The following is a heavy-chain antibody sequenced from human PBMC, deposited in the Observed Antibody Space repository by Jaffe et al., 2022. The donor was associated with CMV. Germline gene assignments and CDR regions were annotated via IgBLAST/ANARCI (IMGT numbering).Heavy chain of an antibody. CDR1: GFTFSSYG. Sequence: QVQLVESGGGVVQPGRSLRLSCAASGFTFSSYGMHWVRQAPGKGLEWVAVISYDGSNKYYADSVKGRFTISRDNSKNTLYLQMNSLRAEDTAVYYCAKDWGDPTPCFDYWGQGTLVTVSS. V-gene: IGHV3-30*18. CDR3: AKDWGDPTPCFDY. J-gene: IGHJ4*02. D-gene: IGHD2-21*02. CDR2: ISYDGSNK.